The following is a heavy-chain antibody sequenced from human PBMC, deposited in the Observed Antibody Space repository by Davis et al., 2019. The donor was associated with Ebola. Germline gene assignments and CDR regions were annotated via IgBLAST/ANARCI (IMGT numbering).Heavy chain of an antibody. CDR3: ARVWNDYGSGSYYDY. J-gene: IGHJ4*02. D-gene: IGHD3-10*01. Sequence: MPSETLSLTCTVSGYSISSGYYWGWIRQPPGKGLEWIGSIYHSGSTYYNPSLKSRVTISVDTSKNHFSLKLSSVTTADTAVYYCARVWNDYGSGSYYDYWGQGILVTVSS. CDR2: IYHSGST. V-gene: IGHV4-38-2*02. CDR1: GYSISSGYY.